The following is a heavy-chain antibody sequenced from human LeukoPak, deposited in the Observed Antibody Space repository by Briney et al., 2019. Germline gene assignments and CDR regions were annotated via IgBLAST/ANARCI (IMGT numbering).Heavy chain of an antibody. CDR3: ASSRYDSSGYYGIIGY. CDR2: IRYDGSNK. CDR1: GFTFSSYG. J-gene: IGHJ4*02. V-gene: IGHV3-30*02. Sequence: GGSLRLSCAASGFTFSSYGMHWVRQAPGKGLEWVAFIRYDGSNKYYADSVKGRFTISRDNAKNSLYLQMNSLRAEDTALYYCASSRYDSSGYYGIIGYWGQGTLVTVSS. D-gene: IGHD3-22*01.